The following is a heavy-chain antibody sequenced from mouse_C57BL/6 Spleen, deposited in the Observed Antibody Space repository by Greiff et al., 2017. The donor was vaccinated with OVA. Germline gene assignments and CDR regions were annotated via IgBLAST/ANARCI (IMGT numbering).Heavy chain of an antibody. J-gene: IGHJ2*01. CDR2: IRNKANGYTT. CDR1: GFTFTDYY. CDR3: ARGGTGDLDY. V-gene: IGHV7-3*01. D-gene: IGHD3-3*01. Sequence: EVKLVESGGGLVQPGGSLSLSCAASGFTFTDYYMSWVRQPPGKALEWLGFIRNKANGYTTEYSASVKGRFTISRDNSQSILYLQMNALRAEDSATYYCARGGTGDLDYWGQGTTLTVSS.